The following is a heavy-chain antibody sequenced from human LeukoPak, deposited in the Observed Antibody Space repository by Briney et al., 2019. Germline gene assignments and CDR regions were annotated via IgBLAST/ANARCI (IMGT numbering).Heavy chain of an antibody. J-gene: IGHJ3*02. Sequence: PSEGLSLTCTVSGGSISSGGYYWSWIRQPPGKGLEGIGYIYHSVSTYYNPSLKSRVTISVDRSKNQFSLKLSSVTAADTALYYCARDSCREGAFDIWGQGTMVTVSS. V-gene: IGHV4-30-2*01. CDR1: GGSISSGGYY. CDR2: IYHSVST. CDR3: ARDSCREGAFDI.